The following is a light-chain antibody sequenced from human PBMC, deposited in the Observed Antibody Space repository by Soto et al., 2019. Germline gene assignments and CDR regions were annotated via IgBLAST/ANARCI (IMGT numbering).Light chain of an antibody. CDR1: SSDVGGYNY. V-gene: IGLV2-14*01. Sequence: QSVLTQPASVSGSPGQSIAISCTGTSSDVGGYNYVSWHQQHPGKAPKVLIYEVSNRPSGVSNRFSGSKSGNTASLAISGLQAEDEADYYCCSYTGSLTLLFGGGTQLTVL. CDR3: CSYTGSLTLL. J-gene: IGLJ2*01. CDR2: EVS.